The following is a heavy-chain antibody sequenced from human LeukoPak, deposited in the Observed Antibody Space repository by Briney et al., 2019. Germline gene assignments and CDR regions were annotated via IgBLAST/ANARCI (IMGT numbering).Heavy chain of an antibody. CDR1: GFTFSSYS. CDR2: IGSSSSYI. Sequence: GVLRLSCAASGFTFSSYSMNWVRQAPGKGLEWVSSIGSSSSYIYYADSVKGRFTISRDNAKNSLYLQMNSLRAEDTAVYYCAKLGRGPSLYSSGFDFDYWGQGTLVTVSS. J-gene: IGHJ4*02. V-gene: IGHV3-21*01. D-gene: IGHD6-19*01. CDR3: AKLGRGPSLYSSGFDFDY.